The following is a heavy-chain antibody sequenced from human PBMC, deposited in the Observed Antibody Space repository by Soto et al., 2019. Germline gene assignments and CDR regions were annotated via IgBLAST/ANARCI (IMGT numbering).Heavy chain of an antibody. CDR2: INHSGST. Sequence: SETLSLTCTVSGGSISSYYWSWIRQPPGKGLEWIGEINHSGSTNYNPSLKSRVTISVDTSKNQFSLKLSSVTAADTAVYYCARIVVPAAMGEYLDYWGQGTLVTVSS. CDR1: GGSISSYY. V-gene: IGHV4-34*01. J-gene: IGHJ4*02. D-gene: IGHD2-2*01. CDR3: ARIVVPAAMGEYLDY.